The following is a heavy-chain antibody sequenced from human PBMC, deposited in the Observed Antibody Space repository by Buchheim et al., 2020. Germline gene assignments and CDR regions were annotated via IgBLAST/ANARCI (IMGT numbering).Heavy chain of an antibody. CDR3: ARASVRRSSGRNPDPFDL. CDR1: GFTFSSYT. Sequence: QVHLEESGGGVVQPGRSLRLCCAASGFTFSSYTMHWVRQAPGKGLEWVAVLSYDESNEYYADSVKGRFTLSRDNINNTLSLQMNSLRAEDTAVYFCARASVRRSSGRNPDPFDLWGQGT. CDR2: LSYDESNE. D-gene: IGHD1-14*01. J-gene: IGHJ3*01. V-gene: IGHV3-30*04.